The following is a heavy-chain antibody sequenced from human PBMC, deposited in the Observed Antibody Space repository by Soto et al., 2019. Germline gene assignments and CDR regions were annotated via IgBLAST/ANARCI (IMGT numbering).Heavy chain of an antibody. J-gene: IGHJ3*02. CDR2: IIPIFGTA. CDR1: GGTFSSYA. D-gene: IGHD4-17*01. CDR3: ARPKNDYGDYPDAFDI. Sequence: QVQLVQSGAEVKKPGSSVKVSCKASGGTFSSYAISWVRQAPGQGLEWMGGIIPIFGTANYAQKFQGRVTIPADESTSTAYMELSSLRSEDTAVYYCARPKNDYGDYPDAFDIWGQGTMVTVSS. V-gene: IGHV1-69*01.